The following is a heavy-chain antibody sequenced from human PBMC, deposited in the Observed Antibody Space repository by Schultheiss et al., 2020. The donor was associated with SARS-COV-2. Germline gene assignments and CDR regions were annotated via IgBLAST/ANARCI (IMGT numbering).Heavy chain of an antibody. Sequence: GGSLRLSCAASGFTFSSYWMSWVRQAPGKGLEWVSGISWNSGSIGYADSVKGRFTISRDNAKNSLYLQMNSLRAEDTALYYCAKKDSSSWAFDYWGQGTLVTVSS. CDR2: ISWNSGSI. D-gene: IGHD6-13*01. V-gene: IGHV3-9*01. CDR1: GFTFSSYW. CDR3: AKKDSSSWAFDY. J-gene: IGHJ4*02.